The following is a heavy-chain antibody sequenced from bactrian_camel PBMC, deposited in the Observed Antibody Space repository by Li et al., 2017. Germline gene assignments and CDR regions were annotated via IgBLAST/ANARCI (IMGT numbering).Heavy chain of an antibody. V-gene: IGHV3S53*01. Sequence: HVQLVESGGGSVQTGGSLTLSCTAAGYTDSRYCMAWFRQAPGKEREGVAAIAGDGRTNYAVSVKGRFTISRDGAKNIIALHMDSLKPEDTATYYCAADLVTDEPSLVEREYYYWGQGTQVTVS. CDR1: GYTDSRYC. J-gene: IGHJ4*01. CDR2: IAGDGRT. D-gene: IGHD1*01. CDR3: AADLVTDEPSLVEREYYY.